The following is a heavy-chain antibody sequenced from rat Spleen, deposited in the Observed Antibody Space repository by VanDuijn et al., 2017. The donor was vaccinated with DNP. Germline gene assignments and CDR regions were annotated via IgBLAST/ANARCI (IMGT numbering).Heavy chain of an antibody. CDR3: ARSEAAISTFAY. Sequence: EVQVLESGGGLVQPGNSLKLSCVTSGFTFSVAWMYWYRQFPERRLEWVARIKAKSDNFGTDYTESVKGRFTISRDDSKRSIYLQMNNLKEEDTAVYYCARSEAAISTFAYWGQGTLVTVSS. D-gene: IGHD1-2*01. V-gene: IGHV6-6*01. J-gene: IGHJ3*01. CDR1: GFTFSVAW. CDR2: IKAKSDNFGT.